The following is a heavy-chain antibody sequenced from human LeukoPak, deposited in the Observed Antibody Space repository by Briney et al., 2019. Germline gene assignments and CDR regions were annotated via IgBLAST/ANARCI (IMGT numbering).Heavy chain of an antibody. J-gene: IGHJ2*01. CDR3: ARGGVDYGGNSGWYFDL. D-gene: IGHD4-23*01. CDR2: IGTAGDT. CDR1: GFTFSSYD. Sequence: PGGSLRLSCAASGFTFSSYDMHWVRQATGKGLEWVSAIGTAGDTYYPGSVKGRFTISRENAKNSLYLQMNSLRAGDTAVYYCARGGVDYGGNSGWYFDLWGRGTLVTVSS. V-gene: IGHV3-13*01.